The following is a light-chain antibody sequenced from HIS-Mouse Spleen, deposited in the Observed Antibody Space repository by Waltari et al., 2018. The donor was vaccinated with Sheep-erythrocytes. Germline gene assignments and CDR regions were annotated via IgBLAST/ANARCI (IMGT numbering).Light chain of an antibody. CDR1: QRVSSSY. CDR3: QQYGSSPWT. J-gene: IGKJ1*01. CDR2: GGS. Sequence: EIVLTQSPGTLSLSPGERATLSCRASQRVSSSYLAWYQQKPGQAPRLLIYGGSSRATGIPDRFSGSGSGTDFTLTISRLEPEDFAVYYCQQYGSSPWTFGQGTKVEIK. V-gene: IGKV3-20*01.